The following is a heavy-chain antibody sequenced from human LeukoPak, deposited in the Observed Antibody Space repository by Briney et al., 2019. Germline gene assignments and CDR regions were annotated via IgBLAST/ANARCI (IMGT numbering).Heavy chain of an antibody. CDR3: AGQDGDYRYFDL. Sequence: SETLSLTCTLSGGSISSYYWSWIRQPPGKGLEWIGHIYYSGSTNYNPSLRSRVTIAVDRSKNQFSLKLTSVTAADTALYYCAGQDGDYRYFDLWGRGTLVTVSS. J-gene: IGHJ2*01. D-gene: IGHD4-17*01. CDR2: IYYSGST. V-gene: IGHV4-59*08. CDR1: GGSISSYY.